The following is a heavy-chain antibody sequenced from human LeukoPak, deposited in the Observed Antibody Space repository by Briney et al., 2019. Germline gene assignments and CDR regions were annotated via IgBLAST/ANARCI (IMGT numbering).Heavy chain of an antibody. Sequence: GGSLRLSCAASGFTFSSYWMHWFRQPPGKGLVWVSRINSDGSSTNYADSVKGRFTTSSASAKNTLYLQMSVIDAEAPAVYYWALCSLRYSSGWYVFDYWGQGTLVTVSS. CDR3: ALCSLRYSSGWYVFDY. D-gene: IGHD6-19*01. CDR1: GFTFSSYW. CDR2: INSDGSST. J-gene: IGHJ4*02. V-gene: IGHV3-74*01.